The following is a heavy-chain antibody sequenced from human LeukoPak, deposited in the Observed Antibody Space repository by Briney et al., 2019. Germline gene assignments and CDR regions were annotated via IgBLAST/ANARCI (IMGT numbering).Heavy chain of an antibody. CDR2: LNPGSSVI. D-gene: IGHD1-1*01. Sequence: PGGSLRLSCAAFGFTFRNYEMNWVRQAPGKGLEWLSYLNPGSSVIYYAASVRGRFTISRDNAKNSLYLQMNSLRAEDTAVYYCARQQLRGYPYYSYFPMDVWGKGTTVTVSS. J-gene: IGHJ6*03. CDR3: ARQQLRGYPYYSYFPMDV. CDR1: GFTFRNYE. V-gene: IGHV3-48*03.